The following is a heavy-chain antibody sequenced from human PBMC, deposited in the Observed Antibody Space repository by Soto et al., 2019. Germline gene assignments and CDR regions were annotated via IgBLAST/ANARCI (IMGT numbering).Heavy chain of an antibody. Sequence: ASVKVSCKASGYTFTNYAVHWVRQAPGQRLEWMGWINAGNGNTKYSQKFQGRVTITRDTSASTVYMELSSLTFEDTAVYYCARSRAVAGSYFFDYWGQGTLVTVSS. CDR1: GYTFTNYA. J-gene: IGHJ4*02. D-gene: IGHD6-13*01. V-gene: IGHV1-3*01. CDR2: INAGNGNT. CDR3: ARSRAVAGSYFFDY.